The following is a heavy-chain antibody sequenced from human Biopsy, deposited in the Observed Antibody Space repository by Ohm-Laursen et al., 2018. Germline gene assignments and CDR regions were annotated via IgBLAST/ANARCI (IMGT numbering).Heavy chain of an antibody. J-gene: IGHJ4*02. CDR3: VKSAYSSGFWEASDY. CDR2: ISWSSGTI. D-gene: IGHD6-19*01. V-gene: IGHV3-9*01. Sequence: SLRLPCAASGFTFDDYAMHWVRQVPGKGLEWVSGISWSSGTIGYADSVKGRFTVSRDNAKNSLFLQMNSLRVEDTALYYCVKSAYSSGFWEASDYWGQGTLVTVSS. CDR1: GFTFDDYA.